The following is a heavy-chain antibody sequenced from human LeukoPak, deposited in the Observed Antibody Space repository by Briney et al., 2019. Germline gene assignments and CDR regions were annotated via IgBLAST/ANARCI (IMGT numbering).Heavy chain of an antibody. CDR2: IYYSGST. V-gene: IGHV4-59*08. CDR1: GGSISSYY. Sequence: PSETLSLTCTVSGGSISSYYWSWIRQPPGKGLEWIGYIYYSGSTNYNPSLKSRVTISVDTSKNQFSLKLSSVTAADTAVYYCARSGYCSGGSCYPGGDYYYYYMDVWGKGTTVTASS. J-gene: IGHJ6*03. CDR3: ARSGYCSGGSCYPGGDYYYYYMDV. D-gene: IGHD2-15*01.